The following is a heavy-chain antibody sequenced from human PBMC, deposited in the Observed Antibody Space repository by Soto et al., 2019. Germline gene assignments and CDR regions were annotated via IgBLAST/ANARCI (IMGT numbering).Heavy chain of an antibody. Sequence: PGGSLRLSCLASGFIFRSYAMHWVRQAPGKGLEWVAVITYDGINGYYADSVRGRFAISRDNSKNTLYLQMNSLRPEDTAVYYCARAFSGSYPNFAYWGQGTLVTVSS. CDR1: GFIFRSYA. J-gene: IGHJ4*02. V-gene: IGHV3-30*09. CDR3: ARAFSGSYPNFAY. D-gene: IGHD1-26*01. CDR2: ITYDGING.